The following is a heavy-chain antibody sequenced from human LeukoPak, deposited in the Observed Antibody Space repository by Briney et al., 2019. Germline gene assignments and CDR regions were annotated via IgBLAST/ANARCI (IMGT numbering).Heavy chain of an antibody. Sequence: PGGSLRLSXAASGFTFDDYAMHWVRQAPGKGLEWVSLISGDGGSTYYADSVNGRFTISRDNSKNSLYLQMNSLRTEDTALYYCGPFDYWGQGTLVTVSS. V-gene: IGHV3-43*02. J-gene: IGHJ4*02. CDR1: GFTFDDYA. CDR2: ISGDGGST. CDR3: GPFDY.